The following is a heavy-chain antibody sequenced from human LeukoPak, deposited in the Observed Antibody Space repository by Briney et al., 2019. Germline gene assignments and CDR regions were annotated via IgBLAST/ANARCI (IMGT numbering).Heavy chain of an antibody. CDR2: IYYSGNN. J-gene: IGHJ4*02. Sequence: SETLSLTCTVSGGSISSNYWNWIRQPPGKGLEWIGYIYYSGNNNYNPSLKSRVTISVDTSKNQFSLKLSSVTAADTALYYCARDPYGPSGSFDYWGQGTLVTVSS. CDR3: ARDPYGPSGSFDY. V-gene: IGHV4-59*01. D-gene: IGHD3-10*01. CDR1: GGSISSNY.